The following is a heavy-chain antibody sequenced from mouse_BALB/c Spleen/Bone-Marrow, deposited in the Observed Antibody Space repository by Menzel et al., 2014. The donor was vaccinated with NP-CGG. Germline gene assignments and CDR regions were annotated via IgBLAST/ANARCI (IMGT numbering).Heavy chain of an antibody. D-gene: IGHD2-14*01. V-gene: IGHV1S137*01. CDR3: ARSGKVRNAMDS. Sequence: QVQLQQSGAKLVRPGVSVKISCKGSGYTFTDHAMHWVKRSHAKSLEWIGLIMGYYGDAIYNQKFKGKATMTVDKSSSTAYMELARLTSEDSAIYYCARSGKVRNAMDSWGQGTAVTVSS. J-gene: IGHJ4*01. CDR2: IMGYYGDA. CDR1: GYTFTDHA.